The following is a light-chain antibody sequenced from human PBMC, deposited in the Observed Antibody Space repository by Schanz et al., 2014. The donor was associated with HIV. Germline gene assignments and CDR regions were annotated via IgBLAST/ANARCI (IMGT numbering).Light chain of an antibody. Sequence: EIVMTQSPATLSVSPGERATLSCRASQSVGSNLAWYQQKPGQAPRLLIFGASTRATGIPASFSGSGSGADFTLTISSLQSEDFAVYFCQQYSNWPFTFGQGTRLEIK. CDR2: GAS. CDR3: QQYSNWPFT. J-gene: IGKJ5*01. V-gene: IGKV3-15*01. CDR1: QSVGSN.